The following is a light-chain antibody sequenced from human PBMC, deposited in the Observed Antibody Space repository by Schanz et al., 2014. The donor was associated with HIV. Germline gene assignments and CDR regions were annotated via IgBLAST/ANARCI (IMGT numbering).Light chain of an antibody. CDR2: DVS. CDR3: ISYTSDTVL. V-gene: IGLV2-14*03. Sequence: QSALTQPASVSGSPGQSITISCSGTSSDICAFDYVSWYQQYPGKAPKLMIYDVSNRPSGVSNRFSGSKSDNTASLTISGLQPEDEADYYCISYTSDTVLFGGGTKLTVL. CDR1: SSDICAFDY. J-gene: IGLJ2*01.